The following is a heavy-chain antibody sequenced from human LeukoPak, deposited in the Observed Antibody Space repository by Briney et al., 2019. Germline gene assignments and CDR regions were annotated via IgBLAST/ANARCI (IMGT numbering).Heavy chain of an antibody. J-gene: IGHJ4*02. D-gene: IGHD3-9*01. CDR3: ALFDCDWLLDRDY. CDR1: GFTFSSYS. V-gene: IGHV3-48*01. CDR2: ISSSSSTI. Sequence: GGSLRLSCAASGFTFSSYSMNWVRQAPGKGLEWVSYISSSSSTIYYADSVKGRFTISRDNSKNSLYLQMNSLRAEDTAVYYCALFDCDWLLDRDYWGQGTLSPSPQ.